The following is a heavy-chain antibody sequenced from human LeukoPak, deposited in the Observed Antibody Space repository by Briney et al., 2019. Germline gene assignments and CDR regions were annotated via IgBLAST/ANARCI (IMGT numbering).Heavy chain of an antibody. V-gene: IGHV1-69*13. Sequence: ASVKVSCKASGYTFTSYGISWVRQAPGQGLEWMGGLIPIFGTANYAQKFRGRVTITADESTSTAYMELSSLRSEDTAVYYCANSIPYYDILTGYSTDAFDIWGQGTMVTVSS. CDR2: LIPIFGTA. D-gene: IGHD3-9*01. CDR1: GYTFTSYG. CDR3: ANSIPYYDILTGYSTDAFDI. J-gene: IGHJ3*02.